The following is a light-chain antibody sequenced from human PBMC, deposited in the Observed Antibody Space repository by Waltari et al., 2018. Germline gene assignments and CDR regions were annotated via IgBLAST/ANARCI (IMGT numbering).Light chain of an antibody. J-gene: IGKJ4*01. CDR3: QQRSDWPT. CDR1: QSVANY. V-gene: IGKV3-11*01. CDR2: DAS. Sequence: EIVLTQAPTTLSLSPGERATLSCRASQSVANYLAWYQQKPGQAPRLLIFDASNRATGIPARFSGSGSGTDFTLTISSLEPEDFAVDYCQQRSDWPTFGGGTKVEIK.